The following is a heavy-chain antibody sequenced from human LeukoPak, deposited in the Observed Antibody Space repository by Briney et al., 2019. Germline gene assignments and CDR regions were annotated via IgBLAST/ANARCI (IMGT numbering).Heavy chain of an antibody. V-gene: IGHV3-48*04. Sequence: GGSLRLSCAASGFTFRSYSMNWVRQAPGKGLEWGSYISSSSCTIYYATTVKGRSTISRDNAKNSLYLQMTSLRAEDTAVYYCAGHRRPSIVPWGQGTLVTVSS. J-gene: IGHJ5*02. D-gene: IGHD2-15*01. CDR3: AGHRRPSIVP. CDR1: GFTFRSYS. CDR2: ISSSSCTI.